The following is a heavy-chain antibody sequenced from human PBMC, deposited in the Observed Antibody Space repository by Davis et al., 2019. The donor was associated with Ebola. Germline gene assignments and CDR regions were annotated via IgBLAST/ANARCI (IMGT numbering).Heavy chain of an antibody. D-gene: IGHD3-16*01. CDR2: ISYGGSNSNK. CDR1: GFTFSDYP. J-gene: IGHJ4*02. CDR3: ARELPGDINYGFDC. Sequence: GESLKISCAASGFTFSDYPIHWVRQAPGKGLEWVALISYGGSNSNKYYADSVKGRFTISRDDSKNTVYLEMSSLRAEDTAVYYCARELPGDINYGFDCWGQGTLVTVSS. V-gene: IGHV3-30*15.